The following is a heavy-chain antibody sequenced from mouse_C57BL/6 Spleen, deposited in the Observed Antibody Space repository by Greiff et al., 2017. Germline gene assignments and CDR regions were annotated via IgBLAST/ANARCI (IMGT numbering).Heavy chain of an antibody. Sequence: VQLQQSGPELVKPGASVKISCKASGYSFTDYNMNWVKQSNGQSLEWIGVLNPNYGTTSYNQKFKGKATLTVDQSSRTAYMQLNSLTSEDSEVYYCAKPAYDYDVAYAMDYWGQGTSVTVSS. CDR1: GYSFTDYN. CDR2: LNPNYGTT. D-gene: IGHD2-4*01. V-gene: IGHV1-39*01. J-gene: IGHJ4*01. CDR3: AKPAYDYDVAYAMDY.